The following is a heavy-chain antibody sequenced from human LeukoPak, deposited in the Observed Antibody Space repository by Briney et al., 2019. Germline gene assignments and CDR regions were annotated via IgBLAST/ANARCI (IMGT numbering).Heavy chain of an antibody. CDR2: IKSKTDGGTT. V-gene: IGHV3-15*01. J-gene: IGHJ4*02. D-gene: IGHD1-26*01. CDR3: TTDNVEWELPLDY. Sequence: GGCLRLSCAASVFTLSNAGMRWVRQARRKGLEWVGRIKSKTDGGTTDYAAPVKGRFTISRDDSKNTLYLQMNSLKTEDTAVYYCTTDNVEWELPLDYWGQGTLVTVSS. CDR1: VFTLSNAG.